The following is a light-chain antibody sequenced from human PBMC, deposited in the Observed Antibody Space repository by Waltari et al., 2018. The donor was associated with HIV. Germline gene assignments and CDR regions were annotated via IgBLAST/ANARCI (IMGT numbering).Light chain of an antibody. CDR3: SSYTSSSTYV. J-gene: IGLJ1*01. V-gene: IGLV2-14*01. Sequence: QSALTQPASVSGSPGQSITISCPGTSSDVGGSNYVSWYQQPPGKAPNLMIYDVSKRPSGVSNRFSGSKSGNTASLTISGLQAEDEADYYCSSYTSSSTYVFGTGTKVTVL. CDR1: SSDVGGSNY. CDR2: DVS.